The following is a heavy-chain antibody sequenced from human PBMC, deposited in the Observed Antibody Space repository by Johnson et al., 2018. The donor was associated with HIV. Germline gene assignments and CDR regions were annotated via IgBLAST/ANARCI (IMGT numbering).Heavy chain of an antibody. CDR1: GLTFSNFG. D-gene: IGHD3-10*01. Sequence: QVQLVESGGGVVQPGKSLTLSCVGSGLTFSNFGIHWVRQAPGKGPEWVAVIPLDGNLKYYADAVKVRVTISRDNSKNTLYLQMTSLGQDDTAVYSCYCTEHFGAGSESKGTFDAWGQGTMVTVSS. CDR3: YCTEHFGAGSESKGTFDA. V-gene: IGHV3-30*03. CDR2: IPLDGNLK. J-gene: IGHJ3*01.